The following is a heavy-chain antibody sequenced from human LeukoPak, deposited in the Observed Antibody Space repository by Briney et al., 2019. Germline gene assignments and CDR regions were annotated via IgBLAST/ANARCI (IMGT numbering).Heavy chain of an antibody. D-gene: IGHD2-8*01. CDR2: IACNGNTI. V-gene: IGHV3-30*02. Sequence: GGSLRLPCAASGLTLSNFGMHWVRQAPGKGLEWVSYIACNGNTIHYTDSVKGRFTISRDNSKNMVYLQMNSLRPEDTAVYYFGLGGWCNTTGCSKLGLFDPWGQGTQVIVSS. CDR1: GLTLSNFG. J-gene: IGHJ5*02. CDR3: GLGGWCNTTGCSKLGLFDP.